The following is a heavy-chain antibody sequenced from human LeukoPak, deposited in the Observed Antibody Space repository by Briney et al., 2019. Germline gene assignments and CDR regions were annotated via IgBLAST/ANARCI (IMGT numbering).Heavy chain of an antibody. CDR2: IRYDGSNK. V-gene: IGHV3-30*02. Sequence: GGSLRLSRAASGLTFSSYGMHWVRQAPGKGLEWVAFIRYDGSNKYYADSVKGRFTISRDNSKNTLYLQMNSLRAEDTAVYYCARRSGIAVAGAFDYWGQGTLVTVSS. CDR3: ARRSGIAVAGAFDY. D-gene: IGHD6-19*01. J-gene: IGHJ4*02. CDR1: GLTFSSYG.